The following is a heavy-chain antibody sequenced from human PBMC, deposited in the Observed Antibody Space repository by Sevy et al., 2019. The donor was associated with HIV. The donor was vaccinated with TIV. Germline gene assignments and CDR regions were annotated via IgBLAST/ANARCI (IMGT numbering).Heavy chain of an antibody. J-gene: IGHJ4*02. CDR3: ARHGNWGFSDY. V-gene: IGHV4-59*08. CDR1: GGSISSYY. Sequence: SETLSLTCTVSGGSISSYYWSWIRQPPGKGLEWIGYIYYSGGTNYNPSLKSRVTISVDTSKNQFSLKLSSVTAADTAVYYCARHGNWGFSDYWGQGTLVTVSS. D-gene: IGHD7-27*01. CDR2: IYYSGGT.